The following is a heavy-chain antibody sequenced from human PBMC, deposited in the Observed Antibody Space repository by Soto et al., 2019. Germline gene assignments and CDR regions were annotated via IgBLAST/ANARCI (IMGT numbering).Heavy chain of an antibody. CDR2: IWYDGSNK. D-gene: IGHD3-3*01. V-gene: IGHV3-33*01. J-gene: IGHJ6*03. Sequence: GGSLRLSCAASGFTFSSYGMHWVRQAPGKGLEWVAVIWYDGSNKYYADSVKGRFTISRDNSKNTLYLQMNSLRAEDTAVYYCARDPHLPYDFYGYMDVWGKGTTVTVSS. CDR1: GFTFSSYG. CDR3: ARDPHLPYDFYGYMDV.